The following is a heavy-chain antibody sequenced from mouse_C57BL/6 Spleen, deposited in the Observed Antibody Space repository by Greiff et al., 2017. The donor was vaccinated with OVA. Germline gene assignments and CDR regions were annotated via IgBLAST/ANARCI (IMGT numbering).Heavy chain of an antibody. D-gene: IGHD1-1*02. Sequence: EVKLVESGGDLVKPGGSLKLSCAASGFTFSSYGMSWVRQTPDKRLEWVATISSGGSYTYYPDSVKGRFTMSRDNAKNTLYLQMSSLKSEDTAMYYCASYGTGAMDYWGQGTSVTVSS. V-gene: IGHV5-6*02. CDR2: ISSGGSYT. J-gene: IGHJ4*01. CDR3: ASYGTGAMDY. CDR1: GFTFSSYG.